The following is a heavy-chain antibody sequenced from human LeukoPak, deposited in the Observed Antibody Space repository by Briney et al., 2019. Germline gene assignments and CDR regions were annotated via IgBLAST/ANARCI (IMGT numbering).Heavy chain of an antibody. CDR3: ARHSALLWFGELFIFDY. D-gene: IGHD3-10*01. Sequence: GSLRLSCAASGFIFSTYVMSWIRQPPGKGLEWIGSIYYSGSTYYNPSLKSRVTISVDTSKNQFSLKLSSVTAADTAVYYCARHSALLWFGELFIFDYWGQGTLVTVSS. CDR1: GFIFSTYV. V-gene: IGHV4-39*01. J-gene: IGHJ4*02. CDR2: IYYSGST.